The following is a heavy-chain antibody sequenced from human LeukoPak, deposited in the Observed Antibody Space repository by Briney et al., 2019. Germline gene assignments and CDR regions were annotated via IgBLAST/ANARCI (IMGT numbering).Heavy chain of an antibody. Sequence: GGSLRLSCAASGNYWIHWVRQAPGKGLVWVSHINSDGSWTSYADSVKGRFTSSKDNAKSTVYLQMNSLRAEDTAVYYCVSFYETYWGRGTLVTVSS. CDR1: GNYW. J-gene: IGHJ4*02. CDR2: INSDGSWT. CDR3: VSFYETY. D-gene: IGHD2/OR15-2a*01. V-gene: IGHV3-74*01.